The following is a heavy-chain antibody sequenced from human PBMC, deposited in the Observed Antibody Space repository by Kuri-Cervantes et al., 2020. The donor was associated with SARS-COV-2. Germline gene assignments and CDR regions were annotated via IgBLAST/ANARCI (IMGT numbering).Heavy chain of an antibody. D-gene: IGHD5-12*01. CDR2: VRGKANNYAT. J-gene: IGHJ6*03. CDR1: GFLFSASA. V-gene: IGHV3-73*01. CDR3: ARDSGGYSGYETNYYMDV. Sequence: GGSLRLSCEVSGFLFSASAIHWVRQGSGKGLEWVGRVRGKANNYATAYAASVKGRFTISRDNAKNSLYLQMNSLRSEDTAVYYCARDSGGYSGYETNYYMDVWGKGTTVTVSS.